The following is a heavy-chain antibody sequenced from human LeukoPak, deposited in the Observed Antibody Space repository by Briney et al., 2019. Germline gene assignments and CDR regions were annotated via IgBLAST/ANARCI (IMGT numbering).Heavy chain of an antibody. V-gene: IGHV3-30-3*01. D-gene: IGHD1-26*01. Sequence: GGSLRLSCAASGFIFGDYAMHWVRQAPGEGLEWVAVISNDGSNKFYADSVKGRFTISRDNSKHTLYLQMNSLRPEDTSVYYCARRGGSYYFDYWGQGTLVTVSS. CDR1: GFIFGDYA. CDR2: ISNDGSNK. CDR3: ARRGGSYYFDY. J-gene: IGHJ4*02.